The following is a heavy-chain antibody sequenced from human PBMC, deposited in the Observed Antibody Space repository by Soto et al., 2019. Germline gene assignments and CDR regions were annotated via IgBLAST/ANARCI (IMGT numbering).Heavy chain of an antibody. CDR1: GFTFSNAW. CDR3: TTDEATGTTGVFDY. CDR2: IKSKTDGGTT. V-gene: IGHV3-15*01. J-gene: IGHJ4*02. Sequence: GGSLRLSCAASGFTFSNAWMSWVRQAPGKGLEWVGRIKSKTDGGTTDYAAPVKGRFTISRDDSKNTLYLQMNSLKTEDTAVYYCTTDEATGTTGVFDYWGQGTLVTVSS. D-gene: IGHD1-7*01.